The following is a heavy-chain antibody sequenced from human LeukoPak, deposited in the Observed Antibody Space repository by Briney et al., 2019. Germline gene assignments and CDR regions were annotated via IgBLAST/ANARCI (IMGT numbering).Heavy chain of an antibody. Sequence: SETLSLTCAVYGGSFSGYYWNWIRQPPGKGLEWIGEINHSGSTNYNPSLKSRVTISVDTSKKQFSLKVSSVTAADTAVYYCARAPDYGDYLRYFDYWGQGTLVTVSS. V-gene: IGHV4-34*01. CDR3: ARAPDYGDYLRYFDY. CDR1: GGSFSGYY. D-gene: IGHD4-17*01. J-gene: IGHJ4*02. CDR2: INHSGST.